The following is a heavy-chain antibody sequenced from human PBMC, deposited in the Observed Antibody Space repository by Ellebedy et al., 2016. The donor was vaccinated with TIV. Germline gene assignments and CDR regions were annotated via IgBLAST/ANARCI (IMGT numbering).Heavy chain of an antibody. CDR2: IYPADSDT. Sequence: GESLKISXQASGYSFTNYWIGWVRQMPGKGLEWVGIIYPADSDTRYGPAFQGQVTISADKSISTAYLQWSSLKALDTAMYYCASSLGNWEFDYWGQGTLVTVSS. D-gene: IGHD1-26*01. V-gene: IGHV5-51*01. CDR3: ASSLGNWEFDY. J-gene: IGHJ4*02. CDR1: GYSFTNYW.